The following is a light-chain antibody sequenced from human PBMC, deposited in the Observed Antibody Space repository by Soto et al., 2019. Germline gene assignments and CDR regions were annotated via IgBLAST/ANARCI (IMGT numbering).Light chain of an antibody. CDR1: QTISNS. J-gene: IGKJ3*01. CDR2: AAS. V-gene: IGKV1-39*01. CDR3: QQSYSIPDT. Sequence: DIQMTQSPSSLSASVGDRVTITCRASQTISNSLNWYQQKSGKAPKLLIFAASSLQSGVPSRFSGSRSGTDFTLTISSLQPEDFATYYCQQSYSIPDTFGPGTKVDIK.